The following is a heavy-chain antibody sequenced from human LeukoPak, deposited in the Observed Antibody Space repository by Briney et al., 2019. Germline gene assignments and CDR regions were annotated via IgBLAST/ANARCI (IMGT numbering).Heavy chain of an antibody. D-gene: IGHD3-10*01. Sequence: PSETLSHTCTVSGGSISSSSYYWGWIRQPPGKGLEWIGSIYYSGSTYYNPSLKSRVTISVDTSKNQFSLKLSSVTAADTAVYYCASPYYGSGSYNWFDPWGQGTLVTVSS. CDR1: GGSISSSSYY. CDR3: ASPYYGSGSYNWFDP. V-gene: IGHV4-39*01. CDR2: IYYSGST. J-gene: IGHJ5*02.